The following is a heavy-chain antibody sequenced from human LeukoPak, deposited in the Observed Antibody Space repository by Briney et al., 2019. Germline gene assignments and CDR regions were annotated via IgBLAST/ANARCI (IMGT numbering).Heavy chain of an antibody. CDR1: GYTFTGYY. CDR3: ARVEEYYDFWSGYPDY. D-gene: IGHD3-3*01. CDR2: INPNSGVT. Sequence: GASVKVSCKASGYTFTGYYMHWVRQAPGQGLEWMGRINPNSGVTNYAQKFQGRVTMTRDTSISTAYTELSRLRSDDTAVYYCARVEEYYDFWSGYPDYWGQGTLVTVSS. J-gene: IGHJ4*02. V-gene: IGHV1-2*06.